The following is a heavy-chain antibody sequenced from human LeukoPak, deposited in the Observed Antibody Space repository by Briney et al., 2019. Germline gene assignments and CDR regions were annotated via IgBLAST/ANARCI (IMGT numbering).Heavy chain of an antibody. CDR1: RFTFTSYW. D-gene: IGHD6-19*01. J-gene: IGHJ4*02. CDR3: AARRAVAGKYYFDS. CDR2: IYPGDSNT. Sequence: MHGESLKTSCQGSRFTFTSYWIGWVRQLPGKGLEWMGIIYPGDSNTRYSPSVQGQVTMSADKSISTAYLQWSSLRASDTAMYYCAARRAVAGKYYFDSWGQGTLVTVSS. V-gene: IGHV5-51*01.